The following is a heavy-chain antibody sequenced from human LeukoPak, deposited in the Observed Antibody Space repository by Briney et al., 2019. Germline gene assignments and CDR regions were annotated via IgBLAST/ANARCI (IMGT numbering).Heavy chain of an antibody. CDR2: ISYDGSNK. D-gene: IGHD2-15*01. J-gene: IGHJ6*03. V-gene: IGHV3-30*01. CDR1: GFTFSSYA. CDR3: ARDGCPLLDDPNSYYYMDV. Sequence: GGSLRLSCAASGFTFSSYAMHWVRQAPGEALEWVAVISYDGSNKYYAHSVEGRFTISRDNSKNTMYLQMTSLRAEDTAVYYCARDGCPLLDDPNSYYYMDVWGQGTTVTVSS.